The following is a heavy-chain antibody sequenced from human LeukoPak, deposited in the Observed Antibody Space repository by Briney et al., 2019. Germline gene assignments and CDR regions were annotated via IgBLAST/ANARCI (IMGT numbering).Heavy chain of an antibody. CDR2: LYTSGST. J-gene: IGHJ6*04. CDR1: GGSIGSYY. Sequence: SETLSLTCTVSGGSIGSYYWGWIRQPAGKGLEWIGRLYTSGSTDYNPSLKSRVIISVDKSKNQFSLKLSSVTAAGTAIYYCARETYMDVWGRGITVTVSS. CDR3: ARETYMDV. V-gene: IGHV4-4*07.